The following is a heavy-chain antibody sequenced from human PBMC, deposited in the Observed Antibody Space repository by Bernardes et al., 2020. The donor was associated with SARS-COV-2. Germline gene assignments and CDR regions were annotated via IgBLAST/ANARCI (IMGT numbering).Heavy chain of an antibody. CDR3: AKDQTPVVPAAETNYYYYYGMDV. CDR1: GFTFSSYG. J-gene: IGHJ6*02. V-gene: IGHV3-30*18. CDR2: ISYDGSNK. Sequence: GGSLRLSFAASGFTFSSYGMHWVRQAPGKGLEWVAVISYDGSNKYYADSVKGRFTISRDNSKNTLYLQMNSLRAEDTAVYYCAKDQTPVVPAAETNYYYYYGMDVWGQGTTVTVSS. D-gene: IGHD2-2*01.